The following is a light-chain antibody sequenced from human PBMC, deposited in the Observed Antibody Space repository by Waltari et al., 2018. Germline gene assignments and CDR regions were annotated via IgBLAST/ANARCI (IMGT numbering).Light chain of an antibody. V-gene: IGKV4-1*01. CDR3: QQYSATPPT. Sequence: DIVMTQSPDSLAVSLGERATINCKSSQSVISRFNNKNYLTWVQQKAGEPPNRLIYWASTRESGVPDRFSGSGSGTDFTLTISGLQAEDVAVYYCQQYSATPPTFGQGTKVEIK. CDR2: WAS. CDR1: QSVISRFNNKNY. J-gene: IGKJ1*01.